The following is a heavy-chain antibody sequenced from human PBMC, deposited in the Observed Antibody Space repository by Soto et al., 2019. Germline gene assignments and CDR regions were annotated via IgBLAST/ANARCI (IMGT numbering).Heavy chain of an antibody. Sequence: QVQLVQSGAEVKKPGSSVKVSCKASGGTFSSYAISWVRQAPGQGLEWMGGIIPIFGTANYAQKFQGRVTITADKSTSTAYMELSSLRSGDTAVYYCARAAYYGSGSYFLAEYFQHWGQGTLVTVSS. D-gene: IGHD3-10*01. CDR2: IIPIFGTA. V-gene: IGHV1-69*06. CDR1: GGTFSSYA. J-gene: IGHJ1*01. CDR3: ARAAYYGSGSYFLAEYFQH.